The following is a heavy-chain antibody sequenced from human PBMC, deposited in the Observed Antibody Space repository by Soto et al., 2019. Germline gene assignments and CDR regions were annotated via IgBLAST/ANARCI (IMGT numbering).Heavy chain of an antibody. V-gene: IGHV3-33*01. CDR1: GFTFSSYG. CDR2: IWYDGSNK. J-gene: IGHJ4*02. D-gene: IGHD5-12*01. CDR3: ARASGLNYYFDY. Sequence: GGSLRLSCAASGFTFSSYGMHWVRQAPGKGLEWVAVIWYDGSNKYYADSVKGRFTISRDNSKNTLYLQMNSLRAEDTAVYYCARASGLNYYFDYWGQGTLVTVSS.